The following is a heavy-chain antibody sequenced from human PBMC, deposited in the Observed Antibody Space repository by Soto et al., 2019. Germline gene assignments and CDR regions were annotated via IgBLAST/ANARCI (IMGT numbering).Heavy chain of an antibody. CDR2: IIPIFGTR. CDR1: GGTFSSYA. Sequence: VKVSCKASGGTFSSYAISWLRQAPGQGLEWMGGIIPIFGTRNYAPKFQGRVTITADDSPSPAYMELSSLRSEDTAVFYCARDLTNWFDPWGQGTLVTVSS. D-gene: IGHD7-27*01. J-gene: IGHJ5*02. CDR3: ARDLTNWFDP. V-gene: IGHV1-69*13.